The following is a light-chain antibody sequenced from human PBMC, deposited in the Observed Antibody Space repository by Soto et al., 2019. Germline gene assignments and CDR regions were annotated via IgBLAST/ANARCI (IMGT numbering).Light chain of an antibody. CDR1: QSISSY. J-gene: IGKJ2*01. V-gene: IGKV1-39*01. CDR2: AAS. CDR3: QQSYSTPT. Sequence: DIQMTQSPSSLSASVGGRVTITCRASQSISSYLNWYQQKPGKAPKLLIYAASSLQSGVPSRFSGSGSGTDLTLTISSLQPEDFATYYCQQSYSTPTFGQGTKLEIK.